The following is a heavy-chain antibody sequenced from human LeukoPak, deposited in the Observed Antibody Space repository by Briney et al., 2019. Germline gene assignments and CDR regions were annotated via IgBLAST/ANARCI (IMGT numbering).Heavy chain of an antibody. CDR1: GGSFSGYY. D-gene: IGHD5-12*01. V-gene: IGHV4-34*01. CDR3: ARGPKWLRGSRYYYYYGTDV. J-gene: IGHJ6*02. CDR2: INHSGST. Sequence: SETLSLTCAVYGGSFSGYYWSWIRQPPGKGLEWIGEINHSGSTNYNPSLKSRVIISVDTSKNQFSLKLSSVTAADTAVYYCARGPKWLRGSRYYYYYGTDVWGQGTTVTVSS.